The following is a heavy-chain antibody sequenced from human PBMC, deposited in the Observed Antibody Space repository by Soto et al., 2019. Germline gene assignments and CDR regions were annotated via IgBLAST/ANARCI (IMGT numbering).Heavy chain of an antibody. CDR1: GGSFSGYY. V-gene: IGHV4-34*01. D-gene: IGHD2-2*01. Sequence: QVQLQQWGAGLLKPSETLSLTCAVYGGSFSGYYWSWIRQPPGKGLEWIGEINHSGSTNYNPSLKSRVTISVDTSKNQFSLKLSSVTAADTAVYYCARVHRYCSSTSCAAPLDYWGQGTLVTVSS. CDR3: ARVHRYCSSTSCAAPLDY. CDR2: INHSGST. J-gene: IGHJ4*02.